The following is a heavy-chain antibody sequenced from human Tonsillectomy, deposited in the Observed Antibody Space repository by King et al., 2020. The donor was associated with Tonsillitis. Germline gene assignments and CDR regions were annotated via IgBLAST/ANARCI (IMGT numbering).Heavy chain of an antibody. CDR3: ARDTHSYVSSGYAS. CDR1: GYTFTSYD. Sequence: QLVQSGAEVKKPGASVKVSCKASGYTFTSYDINWVRQATGQGLEWMGWMNPNSGNTGNAQKFQGRATMNRNTSISTAYMELSSLRSEATAVYFCARDTHSYVSSGYASWGQGTLVTVSS. V-gene: IGHV1-8*01. D-gene: IGHD3-22*01. J-gene: IGHJ5*02. CDR2: MNPNSGNT.